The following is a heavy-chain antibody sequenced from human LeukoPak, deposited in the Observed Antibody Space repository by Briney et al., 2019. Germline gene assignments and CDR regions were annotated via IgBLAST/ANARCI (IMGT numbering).Heavy chain of an antibody. CDR2: IYHSGST. V-gene: IGHV4-38-2*01. CDR1: GYSISSGYY. D-gene: IGHD3-22*01. Sequence: SETLSLTCAVSGYSISSGYYWGWIRQPPGKGLEWIGSIYHSGSTYYNPSLKSRVTISVDTSKNQFSLKLSSVTAADTAVYYCARRSSGIDYWGQGTLVTVSS. J-gene: IGHJ4*02. CDR3: ARRSSGIDY.